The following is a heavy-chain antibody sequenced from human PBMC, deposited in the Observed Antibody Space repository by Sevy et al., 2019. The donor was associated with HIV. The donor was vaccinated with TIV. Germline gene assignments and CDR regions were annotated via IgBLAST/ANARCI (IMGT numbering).Heavy chain of an antibody. CDR3: ARGGHVYCGGDCYFY. CDR2: ISSSSSYI. V-gene: IGHV3-21*03. D-gene: IGHD2-21*01. CDR1: GFTFSSYS. J-gene: IGHJ4*02. Sequence: GGSLRLSCAASGFTFSSYSMNWVRQAPGKGLEWVSSISSSSSYIYYADSVKGRFTISRDNAKNSVYLQMNSLRAEDTAVYYCARGGHVYCGGDCYFYWGQGTLVTVSS.